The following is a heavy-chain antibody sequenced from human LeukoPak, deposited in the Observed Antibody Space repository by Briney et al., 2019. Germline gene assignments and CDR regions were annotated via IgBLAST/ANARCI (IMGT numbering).Heavy chain of an antibody. V-gene: IGHV4-34*01. CDR2: INHSGST. J-gene: IGHJ6*03. CDR3: ARGASACMDV. Sequence: SETLSLTCAVYGGSFSGYYWSWIRQRPGKGLEWIGEINHSGSTNYNPSLKSRVTISVDTSKNQFSLKLSSVTAADTAVYYCARGASACMDVWGKGTTVTVSS. CDR1: GGSFSGYY.